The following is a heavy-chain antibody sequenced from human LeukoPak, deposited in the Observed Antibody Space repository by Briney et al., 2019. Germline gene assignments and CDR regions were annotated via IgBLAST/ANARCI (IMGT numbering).Heavy chain of an antibody. D-gene: IGHD5-12*01. Sequence: PSETLSLTCTVSGGSISSSSYYWGWIRQPPGKGLEWIRSIYYSGSTYYNPSLKSRVTISVDTSKNQFSLKLSSVTAADTAVYYCARQPLRKVATIYFLSLYYFDYWGQGTLVTVSS. CDR3: ARQPLRKVATIYFLSLYYFDY. V-gene: IGHV4-39*01. CDR2: IYYSGST. CDR1: GGSISSSSYY. J-gene: IGHJ4*02.